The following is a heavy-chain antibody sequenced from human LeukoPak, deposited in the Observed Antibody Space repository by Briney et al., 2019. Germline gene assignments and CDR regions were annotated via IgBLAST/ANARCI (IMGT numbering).Heavy chain of an antibody. V-gene: IGHV1-2*02. CDR2: INPNSGGT. CDR3: ARVVSGSYYRTSSTLLY. CDR1: GYTFTGYY. Sequence: GASVKVSCKASGYTFTGYYMHWVRQAPRQGLEWMGWINPNSGGTNYAQKFQGRVTMTRDTSISTAYMELSRLRSDDTAVYYCARVVSGSYYRTSSTLLYWGQGTLVTVSS. J-gene: IGHJ4*02. D-gene: IGHD1-26*01.